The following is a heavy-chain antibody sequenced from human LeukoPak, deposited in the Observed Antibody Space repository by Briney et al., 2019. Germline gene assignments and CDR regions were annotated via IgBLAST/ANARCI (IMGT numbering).Heavy chain of an antibody. Sequence: GGSLRLSCAASGFTFSSYAMHWVRQAPGKGLEWVAVISYDGSNKYYADSVKGRFTISRDNSKNTLYLQMNSLRAEDTAVYYCAKPLLRGYCSSTSCYTDAFDIWGQGTMVTVSS. J-gene: IGHJ3*02. CDR1: GFTFSSYA. CDR3: AKPLLRGYCSSTSCYTDAFDI. V-gene: IGHV3-30-3*02. D-gene: IGHD2-2*02. CDR2: ISYDGSNK.